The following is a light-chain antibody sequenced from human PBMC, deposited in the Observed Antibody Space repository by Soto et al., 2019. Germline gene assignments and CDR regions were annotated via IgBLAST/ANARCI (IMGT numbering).Light chain of an antibody. V-gene: IGKV3-20*01. J-gene: IGKJ2*01. Sequence: EIVLTQSPGTLSLSPGERATLSCRASQTVRYNYIAWYQQRPSQAPRLLIYGASRRATGIPDRFSGSGSGTDFTLTITRLEPEDFAVYYCELYCGSGYTLGQGTKLEIK. CDR1: QTVRYNY. CDR3: ELYCGSGYT. CDR2: GAS.